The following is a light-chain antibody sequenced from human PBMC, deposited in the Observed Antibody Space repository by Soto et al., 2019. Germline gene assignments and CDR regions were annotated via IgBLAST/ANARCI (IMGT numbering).Light chain of an antibody. V-gene: IGKV1-5*03. Sequence: DIQMTQSPSTLSASVGDRVTITCRASQSTSTWLAWYQQRPGKTPKLLISEASKLESGVPPRFSGSGSGTEFTLTISSLQPEDFATYYCQQYITCPYAFGQGTKVEIK. CDR3: QQYITCPYA. CDR2: EAS. J-gene: IGKJ1*01. CDR1: QSTSTW.